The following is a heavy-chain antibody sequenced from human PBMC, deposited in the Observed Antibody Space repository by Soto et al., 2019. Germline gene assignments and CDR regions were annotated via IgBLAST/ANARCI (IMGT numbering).Heavy chain of an antibody. Sequence: QVQLVQSGLEVKKPGSAVKVSSKTPGVSFTNNAIGWVGQAPGHGLEWLGGVSPRFRKINYARKFQGRISITADASTGTVNMELSSLTSEDTAQYYCARVLYYGSGSYSPYGMDVWGQGTTVTVSS. J-gene: IGHJ6*02. CDR1: GVSFTNNA. CDR3: ARVLYYGSGSYSPYGMDV. D-gene: IGHD3-10*01. V-gene: IGHV1-69*01. CDR2: VSPRFRKI.